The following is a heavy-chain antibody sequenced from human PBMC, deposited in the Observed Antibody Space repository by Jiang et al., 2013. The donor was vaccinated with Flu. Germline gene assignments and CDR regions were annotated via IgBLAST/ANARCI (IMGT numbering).Heavy chain of an antibody. CDR2: IYYSGST. Sequence: PGLVKPSETLSLTCTVSGGSISSSSYYWGWIRQPPGKGLEWIGSIYYSGSTYYNPSLKSRVTISVDTSKNQFSLKLSSVTAADTAVYYCARHIGGSYYARGYYFDYWGQGTLVTVSS. J-gene: IGHJ4*02. V-gene: IGHV4-39*01. CDR1: GGSISSSSYY. CDR3: ARHIGGSYYARGYYFDY. D-gene: IGHD1-26*01.